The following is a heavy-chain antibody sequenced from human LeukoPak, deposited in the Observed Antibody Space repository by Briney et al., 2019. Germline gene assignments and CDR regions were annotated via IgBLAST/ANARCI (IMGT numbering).Heavy chain of an antibody. CDR1: GFTFSSYA. CDR2: ISGSGGST. CDR3: AKDRGTGMGATARVFDY. D-gene: IGHD1-26*01. J-gene: IGHJ4*02. V-gene: IGHV3-23*01. Sequence: GGSLRLSCAASGFTFSSYAMSWVRQAPGKGLEWVSAISGSGGSTYYADSVKGRFTISRDNSKNTLYLQMNSLRAEDTAVYYCAKDRGTGMGATARVFDYWGQGTLVTVSS.